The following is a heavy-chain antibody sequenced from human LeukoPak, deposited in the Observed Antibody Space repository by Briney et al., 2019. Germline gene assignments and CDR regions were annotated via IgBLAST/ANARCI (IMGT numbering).Heavy chain of an antibody. Sequence: PSETLSLTCTVSGGSISSYYWSWIRQPPGKGLEWIGYIYCSGSTNYNPSLKSRVTISVDTSKNQFSLKLSSVTAADTAVYYCARVGRIYDILTGYHYYFDYWGQGTLVTVSS. J-gene: IGHJ4*02. CDR2: IYCSGST. CDR1: GGSISSYY. D-gene: IGHD3-9*01. CDR3: ARVGRIYDILTGYHYYFDY. V-gene: IGHV4-59*01.